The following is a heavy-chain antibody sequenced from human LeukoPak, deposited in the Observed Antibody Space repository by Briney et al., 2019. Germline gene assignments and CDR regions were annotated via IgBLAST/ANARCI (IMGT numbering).Heavy chain of an antibody. Sequence: SETLSLTCTVTGDSVISNNYYWAWIRQSPRQGLEWLGCVYYSGGTYYNPSLKTRVSISLDTSNNQFSLKLTSVTAADTAVYYCSTLAYGDYGAFDSWGQGILVTVSS. J-gene: IGHJ4*02. CDR3: STLAYGDYGAFDS. V-gene: IGHV4-39*07. CDR1: GDSVISNNYY. CDR2: VYYSGGT. D-gene: IGHD4-17*01.